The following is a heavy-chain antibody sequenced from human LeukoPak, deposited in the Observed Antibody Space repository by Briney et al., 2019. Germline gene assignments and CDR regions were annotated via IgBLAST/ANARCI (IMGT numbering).Heavy chain of an antibody. D-gene: IGHD1-1*01. CDR3: ARAERQRKTPNWFDP. CDR2: IYYSGST. Sequence: SQTLSLTCTVSGGSISSGDYYWSWIRQPPGKGLEWIGYIYYSGSTYYNPSLKSRVTISVDTSKNQFSLKLSSVTAADTAVYYCARAERQRKTPNWFDPWGQGTLVTVSS. J-gene: IGHJ5*02. V-gene: IGHV4-30-4*01. CDR1: GGSISSGDYY.